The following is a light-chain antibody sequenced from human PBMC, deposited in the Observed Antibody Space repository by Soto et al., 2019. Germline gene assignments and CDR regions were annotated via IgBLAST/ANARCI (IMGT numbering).Light chain of an antibody. CDR1: SSDVGGYKY. J-gene: IGLJ1*01. CDR3: CSYTGSSTSYV. Sequence: QSVLTQPRSVSGSPGQSVTISCTGTSSDVGGYKYVSWYQQHPGKAPKVIIFDVNKRPSGVPGRFSGSKSGNTASLTISGLQTEDDADYYCCSYTGSSTSYVFGTGTKVTVL. V-gene: IGLV2-11*01. CDR2: DVN.